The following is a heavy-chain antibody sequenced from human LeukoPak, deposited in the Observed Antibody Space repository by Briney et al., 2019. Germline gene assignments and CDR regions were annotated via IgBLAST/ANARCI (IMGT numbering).Heavy chain of an antibody. CDR3: ARPGYYYDSSDYFNWFDP. CDR2: IYYSGST. D-gene: IGHD3-22*01. Sequence: SETLSLTCTVSGGSISSSSYYWGWIRQPPGKGLEWIGSIYYSGSTYYNPSLKSRVTISVDTSKNQFSLKLSSVTAADTAVYYCARPGYYYDSSDYFNWFDPWGQGTLVTVSS. V-gene: IGHV4-39*07. CDR1: GGSISSSSYY. J-gene: IGHJ5*02.